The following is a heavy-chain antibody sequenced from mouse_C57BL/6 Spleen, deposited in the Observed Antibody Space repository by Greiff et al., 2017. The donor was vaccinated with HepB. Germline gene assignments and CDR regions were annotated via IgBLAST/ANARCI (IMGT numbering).Heavy chain of an antibody. CDR2: INPNNGGT. CDR1: GYTFTDYN. J-gene: IGHJ4*01. V-gene: IGHV1-22*01. CDR3: ARDYYGSSSYYYAMDY. Sequence: SGPELVKPGASVKMSCKASGYTFTDYNMHWVKQSHGKSLEWIGYINPNNGGTSYNQKFKGKATLTVNKSSSTAYMELRSLTSEDSAVYYCARDYYGSSSYYYAMDYWGQGTSVTVSS. D-gene: IGHD1-1*01.